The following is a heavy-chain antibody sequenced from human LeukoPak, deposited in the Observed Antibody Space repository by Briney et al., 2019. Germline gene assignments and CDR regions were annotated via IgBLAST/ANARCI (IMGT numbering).Heavy chain of an antibody. Sequence: ASVKVSCKASGGTFSSYAISWVRQAPGQGLEWMGGIIPNSGGTNYAQKFQGRVTMTRDTSISTAYMELSRLRSDDTAVYYCARVHGYCSSTSCYTNDAFDIWGQGTMVTVSS. J-gene: IGHJ3*02. CDR3: ARVHGYCSSTSCYTNDAFDI. CDR2: IIPNSGGT. D-gene: IGHD2-2*02. V-gene: IGHV1-2*02. CDR1: GGTFSSYA.